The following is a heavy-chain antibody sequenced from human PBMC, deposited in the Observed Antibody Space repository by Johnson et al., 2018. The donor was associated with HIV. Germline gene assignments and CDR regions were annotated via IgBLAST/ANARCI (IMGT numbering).Heavy chain of an antibody. Sequence: QVQLVESGGGVVQPGRSLRLSCAASGFTFSSYAMHWVRQAPGKGLEWVAVISYDGNKKYYADSVKGRFTISRDNSKNTLFLQMNSLREEDTAVYYCERQKHAQGRWLQVDAFDIWGRGTVVTVSP. V-gene: IGHV3-30-3*01. CDR3: ERQKHAQGRWLQVDAFDI. D-gene: IGHD5-24*01. CDR1: GFTFSSYA. J-gene: IGHJ3*02. CDR2: ISYDGNKK.